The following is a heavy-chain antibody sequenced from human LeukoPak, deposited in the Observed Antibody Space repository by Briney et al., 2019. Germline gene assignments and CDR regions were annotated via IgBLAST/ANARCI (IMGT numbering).Heavy chain of an antibody. CDR3: TTVITMARGVIPC. CDR2: IKSRTDGGTT. CDR1: GFTFSSYG. J-gene: IGHJ4*02. Sequence: GGSLRLSCAASGFTFSSYGMHWVRQAPGKGPEWVGRIKSRTDGGTTDYAVPVKGRFSISRDDSQTTLYLQMNSLKTEDTAVYFCTTVITMARGVIPCWGQGTLVTVPS. D-gene: IGHD3-10*01. V-gene: IGHV3-15*07.